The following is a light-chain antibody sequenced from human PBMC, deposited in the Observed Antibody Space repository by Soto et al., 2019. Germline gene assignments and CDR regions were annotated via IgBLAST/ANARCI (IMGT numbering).Light chain of an antibody. CDR1: SSDVGRFEY. CDR3: CSYAGIYSYV. J-gene: IGLJ1*01. CDR2: DIT. V-gene: IGLV2-11*01. Sequence: QSVLALPRSVSGSPGQSVTISCTGTSSDVGRFEYVSWYQQHPGEAPKVVVYDITKRPSGVPDRFSGSKSGNTASLTISGLKAEDEADYYCCSYAGIYSYVFGTGNKVTXL.